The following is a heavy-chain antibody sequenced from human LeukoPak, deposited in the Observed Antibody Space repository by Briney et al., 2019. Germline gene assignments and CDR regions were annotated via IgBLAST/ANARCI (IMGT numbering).Heavy chain of an antibody. CDR1: GGSISSYY. Sequence: PSETLSLTCTVSGGSISSYYWSWIRQPPGKGLEYIGYIYYSGSTNYNPSLKSRVTMSVDTSKNQFSLKLSSVTAADTAVYYCARDRGTWNDDGFDYWGQGTLVTVSS. D-gene: IGHD1-1*01. CDR3: ARDRGTWNDDGFDY. J-gene: IGHJ4*02. CDR2: IYYSGST. V-gene: IGHV4-59*12.